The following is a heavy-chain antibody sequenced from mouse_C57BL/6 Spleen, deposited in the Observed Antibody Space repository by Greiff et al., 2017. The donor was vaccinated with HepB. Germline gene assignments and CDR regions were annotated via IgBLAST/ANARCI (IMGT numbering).Heavy chain of an antibody. CDR1: GFTFNTYA. CDR2: IRSKSSNYST. CDR3: VGEGGAMDY. V-gene: IGHV10-3*01. Sequence: EVKLVESGGGLVQPKGSLKLSCAASGFTFNTYAMHWVRQAPGKGLDWVASIRSKSSNYSTYYADSVKDRFTISRDDSHSMLYLRMNNLKAEDTARYCCVGEGGAMDYWGQGASGTVSS. J-gene: IGHJ4*01.